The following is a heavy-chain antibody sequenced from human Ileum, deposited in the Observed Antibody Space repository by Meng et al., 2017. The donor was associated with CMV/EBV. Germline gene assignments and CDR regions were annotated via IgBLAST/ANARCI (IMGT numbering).Heavy chain of an antibody. CDR1: GFSLSVSGLG. J-gene: IGHJ4*02. D-gene: IGHD3-16*01. V-gene: IGHV2-5*02. Sequence: QIHLKESGPTLVKPPQTLTLTCTFSGFSLSVSGLGVGWIRQPPGKALEWLALIYWDEDKGYSPSLKRRLTITKDTSKNQVVLTMTNVDPVDTATYFCARSLYYSSYYFDYWGQGTLVTVSS. CDR2: IYWDEDK. CDR3: ARSLYYSSYYFDY.